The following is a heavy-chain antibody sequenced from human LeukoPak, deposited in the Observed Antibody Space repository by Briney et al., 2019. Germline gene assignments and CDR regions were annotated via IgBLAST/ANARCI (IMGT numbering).Heavy chain of an antibody. V-gene: IGHV1-69*05. Sequence: KVSCKASGGTFSSYAISWVRQAPGQGLEWMGRIIPIFGTENYAQKFQGRVTITTDESTSTAYMELSSLRSEDTAVYYCARPRGIVAGDAFDIWGQGTMVTVSS. CDR3: ARPRGIVAGDAFDI. D-gene: IGHD6-25*01. CDR2: IIPIFGTE. J-gene: IGHJ3*02. CDR1: GGTFSSYA.